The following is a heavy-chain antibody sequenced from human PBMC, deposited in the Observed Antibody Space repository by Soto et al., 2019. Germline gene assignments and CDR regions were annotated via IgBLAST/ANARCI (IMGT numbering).Heavy chain of an antibody. CDR1: GYTFSNYG. D-gene: IGHD2-2*01. V-gene: IGHV1-18*01. Sequence: GASVKVSCKTSGYTFSNYGINWVRQAPGQGLEWMGWISGYNGNTNYAQTVQGRVTITRDTSASTAYMELSSLRSEDTAVYYCARDPVVRADIRYYYYGMDVWGQGTTVTVSS. CDR2: ISGYNGNT. CDR3: ARDPVVRADIRYYYYGMDV. J-gene: IGHJ6*02.